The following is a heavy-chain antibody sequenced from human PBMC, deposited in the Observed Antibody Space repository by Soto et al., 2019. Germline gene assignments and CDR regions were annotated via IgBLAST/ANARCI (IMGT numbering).Heavy chain of an antibody. CDR1: GFTFSGYG. Sequence: QVQLVESGGGVVQPGRSLRLSCAASGFTFSGYGMHWVRQAPGKGLEWVAVIRYDGSNTYYADSVKGRFTISRDNPKNTLYLQMNSLRAEDTAVYYCARDGVGATTYFGYFGYWGQGTLVTVSS. V-gene: IGHV3-33*01. J-gene: IGHJ4*02. D-gene: IGHD1-26*01. CDR3: ARDGVGATTYFGYFGY. CDR2: IRYDGSNT.